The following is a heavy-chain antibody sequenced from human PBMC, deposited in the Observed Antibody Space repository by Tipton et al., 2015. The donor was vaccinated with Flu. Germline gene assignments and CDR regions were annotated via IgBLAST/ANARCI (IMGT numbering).Heavy chain of an antibody. Sequence: LRLSCTISGHSISSDYYWGWIRQPPGKGLEWIGTVSRSGSTVYNPSLTSRVTISIDRSKNQFSLNLKSVTAADMAVYYCARRDYSNYVSDPKSWFDPWGQGTLVAVSS. CDR1: GHSISSDYY. V-gene: IGHV4-38-2*02. CDR2: VSRSGST. J-gene: IGHJ5*02. CDR3: ARRDYSNYVSDPKSWFDP. D-gene: IGHD4-11*01.